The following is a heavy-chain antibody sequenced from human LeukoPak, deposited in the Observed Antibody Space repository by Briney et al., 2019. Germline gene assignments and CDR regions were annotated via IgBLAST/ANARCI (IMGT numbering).Heavy chain of an antibody. D-gene: IGHD1-1*01. CDR1: GGSISSYY. CDR2: IYYSGST. J-gene: IGHJ3*02. Sequence: SETLSLTCTVSGGSISSYYWSWIRQPPGKGLEWIGYIYYSGSTNYNPPLKSRVIISVDTSKNQLSLKLNSVTAADTAVYYCARWETSWNAFDIWGQGTMVTVSS. V-gene: IGHV4-59*08. CDR3: ARWETSWNAFDI.